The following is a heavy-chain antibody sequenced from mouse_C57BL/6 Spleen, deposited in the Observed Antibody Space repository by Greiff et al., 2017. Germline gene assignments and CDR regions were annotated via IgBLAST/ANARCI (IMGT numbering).Heavy chain of an antibody. Sequence: VQLVESGPELVKPGASLKISCKASGYAFSSSWMNWVQQRPGKGLEWIGRIYPGAGDTNYNGKFKGKAPLTAAKSSSTACMQLRSLTSEDSAVYVGAMGNYDYDGCAMDYWGQGTSVTVSS. CDR2: IYPGAGDT. V-gene: IGHV1-82*01. D-gene: IGHD2-4*01. CDR3: AMGNYDYDGCAMDY. J-gene: IGHJ4*01. CDR1: GYAFSSSW.